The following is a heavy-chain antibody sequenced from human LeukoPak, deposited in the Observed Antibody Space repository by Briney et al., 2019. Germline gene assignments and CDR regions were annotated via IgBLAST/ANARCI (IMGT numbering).Heavy chain of an antibody. CDR3: ARVYGSWSYIYYGMDV. D-gene: IGHD3-10*01. Sequence: PGGSLRLSCVASGFIFYDFGMSWGRQAPGKGLEWVSGISWNGGITGYADSVKGRFTISRDNAKNSLYLQMNSLRAEHTALYYCARVYGSWSYIYYGMDVWGQGTTVTVSS. V-gene: IGHV3-20*04. CDR2: ISWNGGIT. J-gene: IGHJ6*02. CDR1: GFIFYDFG.